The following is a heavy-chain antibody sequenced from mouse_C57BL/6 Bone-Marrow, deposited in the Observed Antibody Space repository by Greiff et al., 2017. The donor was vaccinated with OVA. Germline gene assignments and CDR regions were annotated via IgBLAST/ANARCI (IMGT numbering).Heavy chain of an antibody. V-gene: IGHV1-9*01. CDR1: GYTFTGYW. J-gene: IGHJ4*01. D-gene: IGHD2-3*01. CDR3: SRYYDGYYLYAMDY. Sequence: VQLQQSGAELMKPGASVKLSCKASGYTFTGYWIEWVKQRPGHGLEWIGEILPGSGGTNYNEKFKGKATFTADTSSNTAYMQLSSLTTEYSAIYYCSRYYDGYYLYAMDYWGQGTSVTVSA. CDR2: ILPGSGGT.